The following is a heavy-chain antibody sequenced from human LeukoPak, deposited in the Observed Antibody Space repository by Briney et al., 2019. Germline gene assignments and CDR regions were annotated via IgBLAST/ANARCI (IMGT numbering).Heavy chain of an antibody. J-gene: IGHJ5*02. CDR2: IIPIFGIA. D-gene: IGHD6-13*01. V-gene: IGHV1-69*04. Sequence: SVKVSCKASGGTFSRYAISWVRQAPGQGLEWMGRIIPIFGIANYALKFQGRVTITADKSTSTAYMELSSLRSEDTAVYYCARVEQQSWFDPWGQGTLVTVSS. CDR3: ARVEQQSWFDP. CDR1: GGTFSRYA.